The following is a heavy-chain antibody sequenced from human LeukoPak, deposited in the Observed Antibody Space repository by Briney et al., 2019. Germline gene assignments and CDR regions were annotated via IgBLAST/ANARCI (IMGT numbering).Heavy chain of an antibody. V-gene: IGHV4-39*07. Sequence: SETLSLTCTVSGGSISSGDYYWSWIRQPPGKGLEWIGEINYNGKTNYNPSLKSRVTISVDTSKNQFSLKLSSVTAADTAVYYCARGISRWYHKGGFIDYWGQGTLVTVSS. CDR2: INYNGKT. CDR1: GGSISSGDYY. CDR3: ARGISRWYHKGGFIDY. D-gene: IGHD6-13*01. J-gene: IGHJ4*02.